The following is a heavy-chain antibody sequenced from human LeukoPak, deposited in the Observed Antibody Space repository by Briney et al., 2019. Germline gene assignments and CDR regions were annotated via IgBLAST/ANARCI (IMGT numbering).Heavy chain of an antibody. Sequence: GGSLRLSCVASGFTFRDYGMSWVRQAPGKGLEWVSGIVNSGGSTYYADSGKGRFTISRDNSKDTLYLQINSLRAEDTALYYCAKGQRGFDCWGQGTLVTVSS. CDR3: AKGQRGFDC. D-gene: IGHD1-1*01. CDR1: GFTFRDYG. V-gene: IGHV3-23*01. CDR2: IVNSGGST. J-gene: IGHJ4*02.